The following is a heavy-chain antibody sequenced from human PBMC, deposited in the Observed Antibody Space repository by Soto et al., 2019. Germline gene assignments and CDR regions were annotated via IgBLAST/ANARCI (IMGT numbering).Heavy chain of an antibody. CDR3: AREGVAGHDAFDI. CDR1: GVSISSYY. CDR2: IYYSGST. J-gene: IGHJ3*02. D-gene: IGHD6-19*01. Sequence: PSETLSLTCTVSGVSISSYYWSWIRQPPGKGLEWIGYIYYSGSTNYNPSLKSRVTISVDTSKNQFSLKLSSVTAADTAVYYCAREGVAGHDAFDIWGQGTMVTVSS. V-gene: IGHV4-59*01.